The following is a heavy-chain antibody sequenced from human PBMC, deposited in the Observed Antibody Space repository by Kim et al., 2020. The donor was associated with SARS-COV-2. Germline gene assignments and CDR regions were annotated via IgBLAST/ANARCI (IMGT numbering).Heavy chain of an antibody. CDR1: GFTFSSYW. Sequence: GGSLRLSCADSGFTFSSYWMSWVRQAPGKGLEWVANIKEDGSEKYYVDSVKGRFTISGDNAKNSVYLQMNSLRAEDTAVYFCVRDGYSGYDRAFDIWGQGTMVTVSS. V-gene: IGHV3-7*01. CDR2: IKEDGSEK. D-gene: IGHD5-12*01. CDR3: VRDGYSGYDRAFDI. J-gene: IGHJ3*02.